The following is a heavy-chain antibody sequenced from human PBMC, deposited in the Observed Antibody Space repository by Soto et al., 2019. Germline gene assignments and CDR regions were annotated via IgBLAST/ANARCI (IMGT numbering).Heavy chain of an antibody. Sequence: ASVKVSCKASGYTFTSYGISWVRQAPGQGLEWMGWISAYNGNTNYAQKLQGRVTMTTDTSTSTAYMELRSLRSDDTAVYYCASGAYSNTYNWLEPWGQGTLVTVSS. D-gene: IGHD3-16*01. V-gene: IGHV1-18*04. CDR2: ISAYNGNT. CDR3: ASGAYSNTYNWLEP. CDR1: GYTFTSYG. J-gene: IGHJ5*02.